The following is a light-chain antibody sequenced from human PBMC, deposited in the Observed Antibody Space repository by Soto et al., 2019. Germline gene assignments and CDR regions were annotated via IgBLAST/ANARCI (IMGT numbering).Light chain of an antibody. CDR2: DVS. CDR3: SSYTSSSTLG. V-gene: IGLV2-14*03. Sequence: QSALTQPASVSGSPGQSITISCTGTSNDVGTYNYVSWYQHHPGKAPKLMIYDVSNRPSGVSNRFSGSKSGNTASLTISGLQAEDEADYYCSSYTSSSTLGFGGGTKVTVL. J-gene: IGLJ2*01. CDR1: SNDVGTYNY.